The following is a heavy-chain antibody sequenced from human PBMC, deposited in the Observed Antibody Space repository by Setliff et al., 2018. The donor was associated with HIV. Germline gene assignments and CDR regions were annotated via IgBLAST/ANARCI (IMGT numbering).Heavy chain of an antibody. Sequence: GESLKISCTGSGYSFTSYWIGWVRQMPGKGLEWMGIIYPGDSDTRYSPSFQAQVTISADKSISTAYLQWSSLTASDTAMYYCARLRIWTGSSHFDYWGQGTLGTVSS. D-gene: IGHD3-9*01. CDR1: GYSFTSYW. CDR2: IYPGDSDT. J-gene: IGHJ4*02. V-gene: IGHV5-51*01. CDR3: ARLRIWTGSSHFDY.